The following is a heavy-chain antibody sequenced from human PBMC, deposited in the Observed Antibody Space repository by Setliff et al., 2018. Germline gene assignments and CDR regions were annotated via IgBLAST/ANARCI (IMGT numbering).Heavy chain of an antibody. CDR1: GITFKNAW. CDR3: ATGPRDSRNYLNWLGS. Sequence: GGSLRLSCSVSGITFKNAWMTWVRQAPGKGPQWVGRIKSSIEGATSDYGAPARGRFTISRDDSKNMIHLQMNNLKIEDTGFYFCATGPRDSRNYLNWLGSWGPGTLVTVPQ. CDR2: IKSSIEGATS. D-gene: IGHD4-4*01. J-gene: IGHJ1*01. V-gene: IGHV3-15*01.